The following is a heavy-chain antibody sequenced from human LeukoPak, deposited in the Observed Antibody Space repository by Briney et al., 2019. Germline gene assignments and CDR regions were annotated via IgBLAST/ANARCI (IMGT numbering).Heavy chain of an antibody. D-gene: IGHD6-19*01. Sequence: SETLSLTCTVSGGSISSYYWSWIRQPPGKGLEWIGYIYYSGSTNYNPSLKSRVTISVDTSKNQFSLKLSSVTAADTAVYYCAIDGSSGYSSNWFEPWGQGTLVTVSS. J-gene: IGHJ5*02. CDR3: AIDGSSGYSSNWFEP. V-gene: IGHV4-59*01. CDR2: IYYSGST. CDR1: GGSISSYY.